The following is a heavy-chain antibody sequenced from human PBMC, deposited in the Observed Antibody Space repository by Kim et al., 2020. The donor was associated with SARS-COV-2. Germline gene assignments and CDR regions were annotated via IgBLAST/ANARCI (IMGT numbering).Heavy chain of an antibody. J-gene: IGHJ4*02. CDR3: ARVWDYGALRMDYFDY. Sequence: GGSLRLSCAASGFTFSSYSMNWVRQAPGKGLEWVSYISSSSSTIYYADSVKGRFTISRDNAKNSLYLQMNSLRAEDTAVYYCARVWDYGALRMDYFDYWGQGTLVTVSS. D-gene: IGHD4-17*01. CDR2: ISSSSSTI. CDR1: GFTFSSYS. V-gene: IGHV3-48*04.